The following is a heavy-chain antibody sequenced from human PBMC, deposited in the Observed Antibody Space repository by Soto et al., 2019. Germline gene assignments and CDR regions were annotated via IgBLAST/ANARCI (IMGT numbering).Heavy chain of an antibody. CDR1: GGTFSSYT. CDR2: ISANLGIT. J-gene: IGHJ4*02. D-gene: IGHD1-1*01. CDR3: ASLYNWNDVVDY. V-gene: IGHV1-18*01. Sequence: ASVKVSCKASGGTFSSYTISWVRQAPGQGLEWMGWISANLGITNYAQKLQGRVTMTTDTSTSTAYMELRSLRSDDTAVYYCASLYNWNDVVDYWGQGTLVTVSS.